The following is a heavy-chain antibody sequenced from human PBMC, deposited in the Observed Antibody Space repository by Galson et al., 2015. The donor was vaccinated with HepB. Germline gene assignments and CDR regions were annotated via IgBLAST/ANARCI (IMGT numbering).Heavy chain of an antibody. V-gene: IGHV4-4*07. Sequence: ETLSLTCTVSGASISIYYWSWIRQPAGKGLEWIGRIYTSGSTNYNPSLRSRVTMSVDTSKNQFSLKLSSVTAADTAVYYCARVRGSGSYGGMDVWGQGTTVTVSS. CDR1: GASISIYY. J-gene: IGHJ6*02. CDR2: IYTSGST. D-gene: IGHD3-10*01. CDR3: ARVRGSGSYGGMDV.